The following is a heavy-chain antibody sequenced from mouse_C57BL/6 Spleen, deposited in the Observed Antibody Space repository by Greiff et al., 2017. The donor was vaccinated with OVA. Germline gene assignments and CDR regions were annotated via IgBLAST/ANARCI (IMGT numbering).Heavy chain of an antibody. J-gene: IGHJ4*01. D-gene: IGHD1-1*01. V-gene: IGHV1-52*01. CDR2: IDPSDSET. CDR3: ASGGYYGSSMDY. CDR1: GYTFTSYW. Sequence: VQLQQPGAELVRPGSSVKLSCKASGYTFTSYWMHWVKQRPIQGLEWIGNIDPSDSETHYNQKFKDKATLTVDKSSSTAYMQLSSLTSEDSAVYYCASGGYYGSSMDYWGQGTSVTVPS.